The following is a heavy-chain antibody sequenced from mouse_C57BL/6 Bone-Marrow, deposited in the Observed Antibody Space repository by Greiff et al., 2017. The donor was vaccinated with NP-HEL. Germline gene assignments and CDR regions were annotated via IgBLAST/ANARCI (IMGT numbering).Heavy chain of an antibody. CDR3: TSFDYDGAPYYYAMDY. Sequence: VQLQQSGTVLARPGASVKMSCKTSGYTFTSYWMHWVKQRPGQGLEWIGAIYPGNSDTSYNQKFKGKAKLTAVPSASTAYMELSSLTNEDSAVYYCTSFDYDGAPYYYAMDYWGQGTSVTVSS. J-gene: IGHJ4*01. V-gene: IGHV1-5*01. D-gene: IGHD2-4*01. CDR2: IYPGNSDT. CDR1: GYTFTSYW.